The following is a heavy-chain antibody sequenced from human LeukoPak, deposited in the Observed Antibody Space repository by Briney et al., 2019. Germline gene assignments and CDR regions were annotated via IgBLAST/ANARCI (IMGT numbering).Heavy chain of an antibody. CDR3: TKERTIAAAGRFRSFDY. D-gene: IGHD6-13*01. J-gene: IGHJ4*02. V-gene: IGHV3-23*01. Sequence: PGGSLRLSCGASGFTFSSYAMSWVRQAPGKGLEWVSAISGSGGSTYYVDSVKGRFTISRDNSKNTLYLQMNSLRAEDTAVFYCTKERTIAAAGRFRSFDYWGQGTLVTVSS. CDR2: ISGSGGST. CDR1: GFTFSSYA.